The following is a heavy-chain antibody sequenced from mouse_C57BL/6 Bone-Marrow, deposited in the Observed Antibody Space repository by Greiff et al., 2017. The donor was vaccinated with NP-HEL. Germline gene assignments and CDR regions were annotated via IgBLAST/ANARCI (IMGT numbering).Heavy chain of an antibody. J-gene: IGHJ2*01. Sequence: EVQLQQSGPELVKPGASVKIPCTASGYTFTDYNMDWVKQSHGKSLEWIGDINPNNGGTIYNQKFKGKATLTVDKSSSTAYMELRSLTSEDTAVYYCARPYGSSFYFDYWGQGTTLTVSS. CDR3: ARPYGSSFYFDY. CDR1: GYTFTDYN. D-gene: IGHD1-1*01. CDR2: INPNNGGT. V-gene: IGHV1-18*01.